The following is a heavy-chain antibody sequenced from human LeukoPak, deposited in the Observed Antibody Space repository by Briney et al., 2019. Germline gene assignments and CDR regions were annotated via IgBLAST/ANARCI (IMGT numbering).Heavy chain of an antibody. CDR2: ISGGRDTM. CDR3: ARRTTGDDY. CDR1: GFAFSSYE. D-gene: IGHD4-17*01. Sequence: PGGSLRLSCAASGFAFSSYEMNWVRQAPGKGPEWISYISGGRDTMYYADSVKGRFTSSRDNAKNSLFLQMNSLRAEDTAVYYCARRTTGDDYWGQGTLVTVSS. J-gene: IGHJ4*02. V-gene: IGHV3-48*03.